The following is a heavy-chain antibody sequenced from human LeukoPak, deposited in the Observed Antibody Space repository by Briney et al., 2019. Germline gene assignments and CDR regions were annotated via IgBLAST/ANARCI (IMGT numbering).Heavy chain of an antibody. Sequence: SETLSLTCTVSGGSISSGDYYWSWTRQPPGKGLEWIGYIYYSGSTYYNPSLKSRVTISVDKSSNQFSLKLSSVTAADTAVYYCARNYNDVLTGFFNCFDPWGQGTLVTVSS. V-gene: IGHV4-30-4*01. J-gene: IGHJ5*02. CDR1: GGSISSGDYY. CDR2: IYYSGST. CDR3: ARNYNDVLTGFFNCFDP. D-gene: IGHD3-9*01.